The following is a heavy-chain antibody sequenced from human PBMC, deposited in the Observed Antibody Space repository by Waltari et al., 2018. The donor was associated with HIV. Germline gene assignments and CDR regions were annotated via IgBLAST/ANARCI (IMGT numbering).Heavy chain of an antibody. Sequence: QVLLVEYGGGVVQHGDGFRLSCAASGPSFVSVCTHWVRQAPGKGLEWVAAISYDGIKKFHADSVRGRFTISRDTSKKTLYLQMNTLKTEDTAVYFCAIDSSQVLWFGESLALWGQGTQVTVS. D-gene: IGHD3-10*01. CDR1: GPSFVSVC. V-gene: IGHV3-30*03. CDR2: ISYDGIKK. CDR3: AIDSSQVLWFGESLAL. J-gene: IGHJ4*02.